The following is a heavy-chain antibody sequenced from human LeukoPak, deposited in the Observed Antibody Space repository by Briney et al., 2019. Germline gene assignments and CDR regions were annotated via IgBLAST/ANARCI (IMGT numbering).Heavy chain of an antibody. CDR2: IYYSGST. CDR1: GGSISSSSYY. J-gene: IGHJ5*02. V-gene: IGHV4-39*07. Sequence: SETLSLTCTVSGGSISSSSYYWGWIRQPPGKGLEWIGSIYYSGSTNYNPSLKSRVTISVDKSKNQFSLKLSSVTAADTAVYYCARVPYDFWSGRNWFDPWGQGTLVTVSS. CDR3: ARVPYDFWSGRNWFDP. D-gene: IGHD3-3*01.